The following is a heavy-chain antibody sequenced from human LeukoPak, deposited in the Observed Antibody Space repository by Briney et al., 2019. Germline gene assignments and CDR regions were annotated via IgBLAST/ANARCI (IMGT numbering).Heavy chain of an antibody. Sequence: EGSLRLSCAASGFTFNKAWLSWVRQAPGKGPEWVGRISPNTDGGTTDYAAPVKGRFTISRDDSKNTLYLQMNSLKSEDTAVYYCAKRSVSGTYFFDYWGQGALVTVSS. CDR1: GFTFNKAW. CDR2: ISPNTDGGTT. CDR3: AKRSVSGTYFFDY. J-gene: IGHJ4*02. D-gene: IGHD1-26*01. V-gene: IGHV3-15*01.